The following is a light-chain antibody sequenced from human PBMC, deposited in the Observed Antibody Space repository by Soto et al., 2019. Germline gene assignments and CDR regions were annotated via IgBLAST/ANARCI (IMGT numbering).Light chain of an antibody. CDR2: GAS. CDR3: QQYNNWPPIT. J-gene: IGKJ5*01. CDR1: QSVSSN. Sequence: EIVMTQSPATLSVSPGERATLSCRASQSVSSNLAWYQQRSGQAPRLLIYGASTRATGIPARFSGSGSGTDFTLTISSLQSEDFVVYYCQQYNNWPPITFGQGTRLEI. V-gene: IGKV3-15*01.